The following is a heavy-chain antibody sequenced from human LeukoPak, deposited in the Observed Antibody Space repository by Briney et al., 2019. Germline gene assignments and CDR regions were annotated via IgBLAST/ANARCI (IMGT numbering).Heavy chain of an antibody. D-gene: IGHD4-17*01. V-gene: IGHV7-4-1*02. Sequence: ASVKVSCKASGYTFTSYAMNWVRQAPGQGLEWMGWINTNTGNPTYAQGFTGRFVFSLDTSVSTAYLQISSLKAEDTAVYYCARRGHDYGDYILVYWGQGTLVTVSS. CDR3: ARRGHDYGDYILVY. J-gene: IGHJ4*02. CDR1: GYTFTSYA. CDR2: INTNTGNP.